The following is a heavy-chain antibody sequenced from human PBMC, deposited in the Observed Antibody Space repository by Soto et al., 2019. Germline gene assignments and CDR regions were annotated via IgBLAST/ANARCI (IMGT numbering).Heavy chain of an antibody. D-gene: IGHD2-21*02. V-gene: IGHV1-69*13. CDR3: ARAYCGGDCYSGNWFDP. Sequence: ASVKVSCKASGGTFSSYAISWVRQAPGQGLEWMGGIIPIFGTANYAQKFQGRVTITADESTSTAYMELSSLRSEDTAVYYCARAYCGGDCYSGNWFDPWGQGTLVTVSS. CDR2: IIPIFGTA. J-gene: IGHJ5*02. CDR1: GGTFSSYA.